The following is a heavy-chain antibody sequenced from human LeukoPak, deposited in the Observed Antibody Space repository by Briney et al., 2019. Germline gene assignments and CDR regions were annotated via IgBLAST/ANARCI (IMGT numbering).Heavy chain of an antibody. J-gene: IGHJ4*02. CDR2: IYYSGST. CDR3: ARGSILKYGSGTYNY. CDR1: GGSISSYY. V-gene: IGHV4-59*01. D-gene: IGHD3-10*01. Sequence: SETLSLTCTVSGGSISSYYWSWIRQPPGKGLEWIGYIYYSGSTNYNPSLKSRVTISVDTSKNQFSLKLSSVTAADTAVYYCARGSILKYGSGTYNYWGQGTLVTVSS.